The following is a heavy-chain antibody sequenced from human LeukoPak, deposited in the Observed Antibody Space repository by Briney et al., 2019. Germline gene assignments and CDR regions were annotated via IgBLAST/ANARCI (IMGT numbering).Heavy chain of an antibody. V-gene: IGHV3-11*04. CDR3: AELGITMIGGV. Sequence: PGGSLRLSCAASGFTFSDYYMNWIRQAPGKGLEWVSYISSSDSTIYYADSVKGRFTISRDNAKNSLYLQMNSLRAGDTAVYYCAELGITMIGGVWGKGTTVTISS. J-gene: IGHJ6*04. D-gene: IGHD3-10*02. CDR2: ISSSDSTI. CDR1: GFTFSDYY.